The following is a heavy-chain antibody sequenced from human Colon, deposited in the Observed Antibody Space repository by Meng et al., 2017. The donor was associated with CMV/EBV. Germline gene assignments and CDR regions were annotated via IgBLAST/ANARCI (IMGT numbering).Heavy chain of an antibody. CDR2: IYPQDWGT. V-gene: IGHV1-2*02. Sequence: QGQLVLTGTEVMQPGACVNVACKTSGYYFNGNHLHWVRQAPGQGLVWIGWIYPQDWGTFFAREFQDRVTLTRDTSITTAYMKFSDLTSDYSAIYYCVRKSGYFDFWGEGTLVTVSS. CDR3: VRKSGYFDF. D-gene: IGHD6-25*01. CDR1: GYYFNGNH. J-gene: IGHJ4*02.